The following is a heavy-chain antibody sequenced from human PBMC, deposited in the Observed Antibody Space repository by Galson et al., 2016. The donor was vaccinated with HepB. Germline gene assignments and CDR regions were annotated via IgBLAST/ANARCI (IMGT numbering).Heavy chain of an antibody. J-gene: IGHJ4*02. CDR3: ARLNVAPFDF. CDR2: IYYSGTT. Sequence: SETLSLTCTVSGGSIISNGYYWGWVRQPPGKGLEWIGSIYYSGTTYYNPSLKSRVTMSVDTSTNQFSLKLSSVTASDTPVYYGARLNVAPFDFWGQGTLVTVSS. D-gene: IGHD2-8*01. CDR1: GGSIISNGYY. V-gene: IGHV4-39*01.